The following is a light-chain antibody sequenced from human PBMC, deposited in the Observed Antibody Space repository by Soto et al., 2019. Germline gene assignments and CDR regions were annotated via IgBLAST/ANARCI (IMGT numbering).Light chain of an antibody. J-gene: IGLJ2*01. V-gene: IGLV2-14*01. CDR2: EVS. CDR3: RSYTSSNTEV. CDR1: SRDVGGY. Sequence: QSVLTQPASVSGSPGQSITISCTGTSRDVGGYVSWYQQHPGKAPKLMIYEVSNRPSGVSNRFSGSKSGNTASLTISGLQAEDEADYYCRSYTSSNTEVFGGGTKVTVL.